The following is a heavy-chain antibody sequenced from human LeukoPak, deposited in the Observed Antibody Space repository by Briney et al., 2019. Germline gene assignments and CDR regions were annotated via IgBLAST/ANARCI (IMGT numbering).Heavy chain of an antibody. J-gene: IGHJ4*02. Sequence: ASVKVSCKASGYTFTSYDINWVRQATGQRLEWMGWINAGNGNTKYSQKFQGRVTITRDTSASTAYMELSSLRSEDTAVYYCARRYCSGGSCSYYFDYWGQGTLVTVSS. D-gene: IGHD2-15*01. CDR1: GYTFTSYD. CDR3: ARRYCSGGSCSYYFDY. V-gene: IGHV1-3*01. CDR2: INAGNGNT.